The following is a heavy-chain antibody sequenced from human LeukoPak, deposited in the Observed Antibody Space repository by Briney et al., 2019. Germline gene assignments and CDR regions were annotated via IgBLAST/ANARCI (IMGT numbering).Heavy chain of an antibody. Sequence: ASVKVSCKASGYTFTSYDINWVRQATGQGLEWMGWMNPNSGNTGYAQKFQGRVTMTRNTSMSTAYMELSSLRSEDTAVYYCARGGPYSYGDDYFDYWGQGTLVTVSS. J-gene: IGHJ4*02. CDR2: MNPNSGNT. CDR3: ARGGPYSYGDDYFDY. V-gene: IGHV1-8*01. D-gene: IGHD5-18*01. CDR1: GYTFTSYD.